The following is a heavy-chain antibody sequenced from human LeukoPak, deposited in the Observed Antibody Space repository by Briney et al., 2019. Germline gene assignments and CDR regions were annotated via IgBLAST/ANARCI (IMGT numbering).Heavy chain of an antibody. CDR1: GYSISSGYY. CDR3: ASVWFGEEYYYYYMDV. Sequence: PWETLSLTCTVSGYSISSGYYWGWLRPPPGKGQEWIGSNYHSGSTYYNPSLKSRVTISVDTSKNQFSMKLSSVTSADTAVYYCASVWFGEEYYYYYMDVWGKGTTVTVSS. V-gene: IGHV4-38-2*02. CDR2: NYHSGST. D-gene: IGHD3-10*01. J-gene: IGHJ6*03.